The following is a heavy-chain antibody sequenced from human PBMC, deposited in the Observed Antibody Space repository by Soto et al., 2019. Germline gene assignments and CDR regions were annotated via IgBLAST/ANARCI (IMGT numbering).Heavy chain of an antibody. CDR2: IAYDGNEK. V-gene: IGHV3-30*18. CDR1: GFTFKTHA. D-gene: IGHD3-10*01. CDR3: GKDVADSVPFYYGVDV. Sequence: QVQLVESGGGVVQPGTSLRLSCAASGFTFKTHAMHWVRQAPGKGLEWMAVIAYDGNEKFYADSVKGRFTIYRDNSKNGLEIQINTLIIDDTAVYYCGKDVADSVPFYYGVDVWGQGTTVTVSS. J-gene: IGHJ6*02.